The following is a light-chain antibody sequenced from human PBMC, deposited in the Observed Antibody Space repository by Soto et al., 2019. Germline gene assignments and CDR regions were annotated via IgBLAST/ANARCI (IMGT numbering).Light chain of an antibody. J-gene: IGKJ1*01. CDR1: QYINTR. V-gene: IGKV3-11*01. CDR3: HQRQSWTRT. Sequence: EIVLTQSPATVSSFPGDRVPVFXGASQYINTRLSWFQHGHGXPPRXXXDQXSIRAAGSPARLSASGTATDFTLTISDVQPEDFAAYYCHQRQSWTRTFGQGTKVEIK. CDR2: QXS.